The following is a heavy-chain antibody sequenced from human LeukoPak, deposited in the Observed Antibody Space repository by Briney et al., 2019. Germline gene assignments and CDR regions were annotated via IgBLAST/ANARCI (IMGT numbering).Heavy chain of an antibody. CDR1: GGAIRSHY. Sequence: SETLSITCTVPGGAIRSHYRNWIRQPAGKGLEWIGRLYSSGYTNDNPFLKSRITMSVDMSKIQFSLRLNSVTAADTAVYYCARGEHSVDSWGQGMLVTVPS. D-gene: IGHD1/OR15-1a*01. J-gene: IGHJ4*02. CDR2: LYSSGYT. V-gene: IGHV4-4*07. CDR3: ARGEHSVDS.